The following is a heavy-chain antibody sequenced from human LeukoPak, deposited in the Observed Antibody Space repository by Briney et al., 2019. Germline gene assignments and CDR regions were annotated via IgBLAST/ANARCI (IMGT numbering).Heavy chain of an antibody. Sequence: LRLSCAASGFTVSNNYMSWVRQPPGKGLEWIGEINHSGSTNYNPSLKSRVTISVDTSKNQFSLKLSSVTAADTAVYYCASRAGRDGHRYWGQGTLVTVSS. V-gene: IGHV4-34*08. CDR3: ASRAGRDGHRY. D-gene: IGHD5-24*01. CDR1: GFTVSNNY. J-gene: IGHJ4*02. CDR2: INHSGST.